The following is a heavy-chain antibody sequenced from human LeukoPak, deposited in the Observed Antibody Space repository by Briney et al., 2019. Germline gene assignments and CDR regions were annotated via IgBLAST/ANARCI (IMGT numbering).Heavy chain of an antibody. J-gene: IGHJ3*02. CDR3: ARVGDNNAFDM. V-gene: IGHV3-64*02. D-gene: IGHD2-21*01. Sequence: GGSLRLSCAASGFTFSAYSLHCVRQAPGKRLEYVSAIDNTGGDTFYADSVKGRCTISRDNSKNTLYLQMGGLRTEDTAVYFCARVGDNNAFDMWGQGTMVTVSS. CDR2: IDNTGGDT. CDR1: GFTFSAYS.